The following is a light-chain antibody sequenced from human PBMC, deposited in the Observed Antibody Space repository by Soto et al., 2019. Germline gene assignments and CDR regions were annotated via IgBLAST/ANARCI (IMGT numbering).Light chain of an antibody. Sequence: EDSLPITCQASHDTGNSLSWYQDKPGQAPKLVIYDAYNLETGVPSTFSGSGYGTDFTFTISSLRPEDIATYYCQKSDHLPLFGPGTKVDIK. CDR3: QKSDHLPL. CDR2: DAY. V-gene: IGKV1-33*01. J-gene: IGKJ3*01. CDR1: HDTGNS.